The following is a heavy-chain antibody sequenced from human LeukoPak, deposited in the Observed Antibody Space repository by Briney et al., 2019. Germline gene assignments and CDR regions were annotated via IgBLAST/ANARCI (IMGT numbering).Heavy chain of an antibody. Sequence: ASVKVSCKASGYTFTSYGISWVRQAPGQGLEWMGWISAYNGNTNYAQKLQGRVTMTTDTSTSTAYMELRSLRSDDTAVYYCARVMVVAATPLGIDYWGQGTLVTVSS. D-gene: IGHD2-15*01. V-gene: IGHV1-18*01. J-gene: IGHJ4*02. CDR2: ISAYNGNT. CDR1: GYTFTSYG. CDR3: ARVMVVAATPLGIDY.